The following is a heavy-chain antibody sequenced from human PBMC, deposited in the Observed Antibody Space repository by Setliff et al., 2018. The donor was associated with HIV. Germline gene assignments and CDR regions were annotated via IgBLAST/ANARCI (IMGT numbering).Heavy chain of an antibody. CDR1: GGSFTAYY. CDR3: ARRTLITGYDY. CDR2: LYYSGTT. J-gene: IGHJ4*02. Sequence: SETLSLTCAVYGGSFTAYYWTWIRQPPGKGLEWIGSLYYSGTTYYNPSLKSRLTISVDTSKNQFSLKLSSVTAADTAVYYCARRTLITGYDYWGQGTLVTVSS. D-gene: IGHD3-16*01. V-gene: IGHV4-34*01.